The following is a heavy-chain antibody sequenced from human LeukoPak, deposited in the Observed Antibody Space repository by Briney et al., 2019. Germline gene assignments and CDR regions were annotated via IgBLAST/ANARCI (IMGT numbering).Heavy chain of an antibody. CDR1: GYTFTTYG. CDR3: ARVDRMAEIDF. V-gene: IGHV1-18*01. J-gene: IGHJ4*02. D-gene: IGHD1-14*01. CDR2: ISTYTGNA. Sequence: ASVKVSCKASGYTFTTYGLSWVRRAPGQGLEWMGWISTYTGNAKYSQKLQDRVTMTTDTSTSTGYMELRGLTPDDTAVYYCARVDRMAEIDFWGQGTLVIVSA.